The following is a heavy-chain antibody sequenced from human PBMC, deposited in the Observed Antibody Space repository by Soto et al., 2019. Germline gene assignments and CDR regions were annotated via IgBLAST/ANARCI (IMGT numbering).Heavy chain of an antibody. CDR2: IYATGTT. D-gene: IGHD1-1*01. V-gene: IGHV4-4*07. CDR3: VRDGTKTLRDWFDP. CDR1: GAYISGFY. Sequence: PSETLSLTCTVFGAYISGFYWSCIRKSAGKGLEWIGRIYATGTTDYNPSLKSRVMMSVDTSTKQFSLKLRSVTAADTAVYYCVRDGTKTLRDWFDPWGQGISVTVSS. J-gene: IGHJ5*02.